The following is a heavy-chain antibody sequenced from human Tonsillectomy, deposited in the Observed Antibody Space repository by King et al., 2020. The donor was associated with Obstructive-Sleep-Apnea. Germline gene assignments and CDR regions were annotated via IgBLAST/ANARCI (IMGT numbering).Heavy chain of an antibody. D-gene: IGHD1-26*01. CDR3: ARDGGESYVVDY. CDR2: IYYSGST. CDR1: GGSISSGGYY. J-gene: IGHJ4*02. Sequence: VQLQESGPGLVKPSQTLSLTCTVSGGSISSGGYYWSWIRQHPGKGLEWIGYIYYSGSTYYNPSLKSRVIISVDTSKNQFSLKLSSVTAADTAVYYCARDGGESYVVDYWGQGTLVTVSS. V-gene: IGHV4-31*03.